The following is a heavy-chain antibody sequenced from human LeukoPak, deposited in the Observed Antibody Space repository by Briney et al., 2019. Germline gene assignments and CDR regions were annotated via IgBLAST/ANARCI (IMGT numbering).Heavy chain of an antibody. Sequence: GGSLRLSCAASGFTFSNYAMSWVRQTPGKGLEWVSSVSGSGVTTYDADSVKGRFTISRDNARNSLYLQMNNLRGEDTAIYYCARDAGNSGYGCDLWGQGTLVTVSS. D-gene: IGHD5-12*01. CDR2: VSGSGVTT. V-gene: IGHV3-23*01. J-gene: IGHJ5*02. CDR1: GFTFSNYA. CDR3: ARDAGNSGYGCDL.